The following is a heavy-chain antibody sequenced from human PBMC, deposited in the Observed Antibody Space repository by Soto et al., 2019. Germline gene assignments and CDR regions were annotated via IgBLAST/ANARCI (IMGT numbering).Heavy chain of an antibody. CDR1: GFTLCDHY. CDR3: VRATYFSDSSGYPRCLDY. CDR2: SRDKPQGYST. Sequence: GGSLRLSCAGSGFTLCDHYIDWVRQAPGKGLEWVGRSRDKPQGYSTAYAASVKGRFTTSRDESKNSAYLQMNSLKTEDTDVYYCVRATYFSDSSGYPRCLDYWGQGTLVNVT. D-gene: IGHD3-22*01. V-gene: IGHV3-72*01. J-gene: IGHJ4*02.